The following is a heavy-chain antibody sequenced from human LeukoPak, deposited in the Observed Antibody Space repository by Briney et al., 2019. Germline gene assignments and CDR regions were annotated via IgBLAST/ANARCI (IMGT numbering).Heavy chain of an antibody. CDR1: GFTFSSYG. J-gene: IGHJ5*02. CDR2: IGTAGDT. CDR3: ARAISAGYPNWFDP. V-gene: IGHV3-13*01. D-gene: IGHD3-9*01. Sequence: GGSLRLSCAASGFTFSSYGMHWVRQATGEGLEWVSAIGTAGDTYYPGSVKGRFTISRENAKNSLYLQMNSLRAGDTAVYYCARAISAGYPNWFDPWGQGTLVTVSS.